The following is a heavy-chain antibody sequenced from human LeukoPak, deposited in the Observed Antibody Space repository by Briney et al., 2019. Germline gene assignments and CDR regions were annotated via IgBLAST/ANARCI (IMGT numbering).Heavy chain of an antibody. CDR2: ISISSSYI. D-gene: IGHD3-22*01. CDR1: GFTFSTYR. V-gene: IGHV3-21*01. CDR3: VIGYYDSSGYSPPFDY. Sequence: GGSLRLSCAASGFTFSTYRMNWVRQAPGKGLEWVSSISISSSYIDYADSVKGRFTISRDNAENSLYLQMNSLSAEDTAVYYCVIGYYDSSGYSPPFDYWGQGTLVTVSS. J-gene: IGHJ4*02.